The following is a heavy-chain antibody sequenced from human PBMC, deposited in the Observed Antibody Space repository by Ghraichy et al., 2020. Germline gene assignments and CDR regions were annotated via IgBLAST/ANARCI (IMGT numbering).Heavy chain of an antibody. V-gene: IGHV4-39*01. CDR1: GGSISSSSYY. CDR2: LYYSGNS. J-gene: IGHJ4*02. D-gene: IGHD6-6*01. Sequence: SETLSLTCTVSGGSISSSSYYWGWIRQPPGKGLEWIGSLYYSGNSYYPNYTTSLKTRVTISGDTSKNQFSLKLSSVTAADTAVYYCARQILYSSSSADFDYWGQGILFSVSS. CDR3: ARQILYSSSSADFDY.